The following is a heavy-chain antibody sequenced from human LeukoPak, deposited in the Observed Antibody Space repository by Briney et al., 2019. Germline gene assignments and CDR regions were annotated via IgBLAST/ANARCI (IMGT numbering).Heavy chain of an antibody. J-gene: IGHJ4*02. CDR1: GYSFTSHY. CDR3: ARALYHTFDY. D-gene: IGHD2-2*01. Sequence: ASVKVSCKASGYSFTSHYMHWVRQAPGQGLEWMGWISADNGNTNYVQKFQGRVTMTTDTSTSTAYMELRSLRSDDTAVYYCARALYHTFDYWGQGTLVTVSS. CDR2: ISADNGNT. V-gene: IGHV1-18*04.